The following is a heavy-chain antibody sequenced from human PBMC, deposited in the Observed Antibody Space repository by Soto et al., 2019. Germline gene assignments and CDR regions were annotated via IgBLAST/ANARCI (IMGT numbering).Heavy chain of an antibody. J-gene: IGHJ1*01. CDR2: MYYNGNT. Sequence: QLQESGPGLVKPSETLSLTCTVSGGSFTSTNYFWGWIRQPPGKGLEWIGYMYYNGNTFYSPSLTSRFTMSVDTSKRQFSLDLSSVTAADTAMYYCARLQIYDSRAAPTPIFHPWGLGAMVTVSS. D-gene: IGHD3-22*01. V-gene: IGHV4-39*01. CDR3: ARLQIYDSRAAPTPIFHP. CDR1: GGSFTSTNYF.